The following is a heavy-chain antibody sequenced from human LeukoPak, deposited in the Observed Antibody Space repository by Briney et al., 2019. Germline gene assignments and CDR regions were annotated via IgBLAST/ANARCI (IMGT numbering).Heavy chain of an antibody. CDR3: ARSSLPYGTAAPTVNWFDP. Sequence: GGSLRLSCAASGFIFDDHGMHWVRQAPGKGLEWVSGISWSSGIIGYADSVKGRFTISRDNAKNSLDLQMESPRAEDTAVYYCARSSLPYGTAAPTVNWFDPWGQGTLVTVSS. CDR2: ISWSSGII. D-gene: IGHD6-6*01. V-gene: IGHV3-9*01. CDR1: GFIFDDHG. J-gene: IGHJ5*02.